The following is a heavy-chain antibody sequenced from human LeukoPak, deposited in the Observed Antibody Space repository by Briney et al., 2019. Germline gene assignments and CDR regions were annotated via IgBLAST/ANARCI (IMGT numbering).Heavy chain of an antibody. CDR2: ISSSSSTI. V-gene: IGHV3-48*01. D-gene: IGHD3-3*01. CDR3: ARDSRGSAYDFWSGYLVY. J-gene: IGHJ4*02. Sequence: GGSLRLSCAVSGLTFSNFKMNWVRQAPGKGLEWVSYISSSSSTIYYADSVKGRFTISRDNAKNSLYLQMNSLRAEDTAVYYCARDSRGSAYDFWSGYLVYWGQGTLVTVSS. CDR1: GLTFSNFK.